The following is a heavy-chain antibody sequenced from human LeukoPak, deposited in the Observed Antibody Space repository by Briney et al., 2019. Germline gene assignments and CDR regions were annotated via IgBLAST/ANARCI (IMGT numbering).Heavy chain of an antibody. D-gene: IGHD5-24*01. J-gene: IGHJ5*02. CDR2: LNPSSGST. V-gene: IGHV1-46*01. Sequence: ASVKVTCKACGYTFTNYYMHWVRQAPGQGLEWMGILNPSSGSTAYAQKFQGRVTMTRDTSTSTVYMELSSLRSEDTAVYYCARDEATGWFEPWGQGTLVIVFS. CDR3: ARDEATGWFEP. CDR1: GYTFTNYY.